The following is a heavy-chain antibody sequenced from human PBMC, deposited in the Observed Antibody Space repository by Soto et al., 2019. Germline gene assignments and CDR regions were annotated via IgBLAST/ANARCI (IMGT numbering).Heavy chain of an antibody. Sequence: PSETLSLTCAVSGGSIISSNWWSWVRQPPGKGLEWIGEIYHSGSTNYNPSLKSRVTISVDKSKNQFSLKLSSVTAADTAVYYCASVNYDFWSGYPNWFDPWGQGTLVTVSS. CDR1: GGSIISSNW. D-gene: IGHD3-3*01. CDR3: ASVNYDFWSGYPNWFDP. V-gene: IGHV4-4*02. CDR2: IYHSGST. J-gene: IGHJ5*02.